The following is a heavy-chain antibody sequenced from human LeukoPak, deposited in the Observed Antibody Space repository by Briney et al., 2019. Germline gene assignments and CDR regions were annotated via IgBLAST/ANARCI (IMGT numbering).Heavy chain of an antibody. CDR3: ARGPITMIVVVITGFNWYFDL. V-gene: IGHV1-2*02. J-gene: IGHJ2*01. Sequence: ASVKVSCKASGYTFTGYYMHWVRQAPGQGLEWMGWINPNSGGTNYAQKFQGRVTMTRDTSISTAYMELSRLRSDDTAVYYCARGPITMIVVVITGFNWYFDLWGRGTLVAVSS. CDR1: GYTFTGYY. D-gene: IGHD3-22*01. CDR2: INPNSGGT.